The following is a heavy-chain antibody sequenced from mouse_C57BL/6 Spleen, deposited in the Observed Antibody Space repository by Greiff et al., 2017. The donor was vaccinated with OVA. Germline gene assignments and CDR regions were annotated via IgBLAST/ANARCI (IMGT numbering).Heavy chain of an antibody. CDR3: TRSRGYSNYGAMDY. Sequence: VQLQQSGTVLARPGASVKMSCKTSGYTFTSYWMHWVKQRPGQGLEWIGAIYPGNSDTSYNQKFKGKAKLTAVTSASTAYMELSSLTNEDSAVYYCTRSRGYSNYGAMDYWGQGTSVTVSS. CDR2: IYPGNSDT. CDR1: GYTFTSYW. V-gene: IGHV1-5*01. J-gene: IGHJ4*01. D-gene: IGHD2-5*01.